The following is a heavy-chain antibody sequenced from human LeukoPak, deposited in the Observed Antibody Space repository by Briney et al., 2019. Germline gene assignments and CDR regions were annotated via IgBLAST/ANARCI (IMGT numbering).Heavy chain of an antibody. Sequence: PGGSLRLSCAASGFTFSSYEMNWVRQAPGKGLEWVSYISSSGSTIYYADSVKGRFTISRDNAKNSLYLQMNSLRDEDTAVYYCARVEQQLSTLDYWGQGTLVTVSS. D-gene: IGHD6-13*01. J-gene: IGHJ4*02. CDR3: ARVEQQLSTLDY. CDR2: ISSSGSTI. V-gene: IGHV3-48*03. CDR1: GFTFSSYE.